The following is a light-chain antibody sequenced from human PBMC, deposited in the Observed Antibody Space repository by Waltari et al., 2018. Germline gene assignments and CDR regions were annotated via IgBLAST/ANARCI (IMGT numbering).Light chain of an antibody. J-gene: IGLJ3*02. CDR2: EVS. CDR3: CSYASSSTFV. V-gene: IGLV2-14*01. CDR1: SSAVGGYHS. Sequence: QSALTQPPSVSGSPGQSITISCTGTSSAVGGYHSISWYQQHPGKAPKLMIYEVSNRPSGVPNRFSGSKSGNTASLTISGLQAEDEADYYCCSYASSSTFVFGGGTKLTVL.